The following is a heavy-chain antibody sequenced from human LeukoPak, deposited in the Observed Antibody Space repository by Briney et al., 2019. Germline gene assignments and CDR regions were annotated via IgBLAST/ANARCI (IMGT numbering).Heavy chain of an antibody. CDR2: ISNGGYNT. V-gene: IGHV3-23*01. CDR3: AKDLVLYSSSDY. D-gene: IGHD6-6*01. Sequence: GGSLRLSCAASGFTFSSYAMSWVRQAPGKGLEWVSTISNGGYNTYYADSVRGRFTISTDNSKNTLFLQMNSLRAEDTAVYYCAKDLVLYSSSDYWGQGTLVTVSS. CDR1: GFTFSSYA. J-gene: IGHJ4*02.